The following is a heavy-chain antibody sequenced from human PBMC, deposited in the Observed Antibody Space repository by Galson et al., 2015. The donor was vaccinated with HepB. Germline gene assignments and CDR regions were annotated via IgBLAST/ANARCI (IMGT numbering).Heavy chain of an antibody. CDR2: ISGSGGNT. CDR3: AREDKNIAVAALDY. D-gene: IGHD6-13*01. Sequence: SLRLSCAASGFTFSSYAMSWARQAPGKGLAWVSAISGSGGNTYYADSVKGRFTISRDNSKKTLYLQMNSLRAEDTAVYYCAREDKNIAVAALDYWGQGTMVTVTS. J-gene: IGHJ4*02. CDR1: GFTFSSYA. V-gene: IGHV3-23*01.